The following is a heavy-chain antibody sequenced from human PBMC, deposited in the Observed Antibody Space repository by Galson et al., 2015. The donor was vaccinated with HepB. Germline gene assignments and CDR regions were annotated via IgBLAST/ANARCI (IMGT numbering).Heavy chain of an antibody. J-gene: IGHJ6*02. CDR3: ARVGSYGDYGYYGMDV. CDR2: INSDGSSV. Sequence: SLRLSCAASGFTFRSYWMHWVRQAPGKGLVCVSRINSDGSSVTYADSVQGRFTISRDNAKNTLYLQMSSLRADDTAVYYCARVGSYGDYGYYGMDVWGQGTTVTVSS. V-gene: IGHV3-74*01. CDR1: GFTFRSYW. D-gene: IGHD1-26*01.